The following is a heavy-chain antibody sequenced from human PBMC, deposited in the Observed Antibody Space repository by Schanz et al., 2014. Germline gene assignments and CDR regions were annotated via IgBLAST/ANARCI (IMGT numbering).Heavy chain of an antibody. D-gene: IGHD6-13*01. CDR3: ARDGEAAAGCDS. V-gene: IGHV1-46*03. CDR2: INPSGGST. J-gene: IGHJ4*02. Sequence: QVQLVQSGAEVKKPGASVKVSCKASGYTFTSYYMHWVRQAPGQGLEWMGIINPSGGSTSYAQKFQGRVTMTRDTSTSTVYMELSSLRAEDTAVYYCARDGEAAAGCDSWGQGTLVTVSS. CDR1: GYTFTSYY.